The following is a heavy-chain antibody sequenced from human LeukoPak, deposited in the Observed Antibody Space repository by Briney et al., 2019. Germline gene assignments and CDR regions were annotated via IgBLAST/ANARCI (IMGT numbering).Heavy chain of an antibody. CDR2: IHYSGST. CDR3: ARAGVDLDSSGYYYETNYFDY. D-gene: IGHD3-22*01. V-gene: IGHV4-59*01. J-gene: IGHJ4*02. Sequence: PSATLSLTCTVSGGSISSYYWSWIRQPPGKGLEWIGYIHYSGSTNYNPSLKSRVTISVDTSKNQFSLKLSSVTAADTAVYYCARAGVDLDSSGYYYETNYFDYWGQGTLVTV. CDR1: GGSISSYY.